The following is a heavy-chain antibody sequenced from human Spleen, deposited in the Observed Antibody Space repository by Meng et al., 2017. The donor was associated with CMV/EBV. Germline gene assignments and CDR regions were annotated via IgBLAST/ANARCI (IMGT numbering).Heavy chain of an antibody. Sequence: GESLKISCTASRFTFGDYAMSWVRQAPGKGLEWVGFIRSKAYGGTTEYAASVKGRFTISRDDSKSIAYLQMNSLKTEDTAVYYCTRTRGHKRFLEWFQHPYYFDYWGQGTLVTVSS. D-gene: IGHD3-3*01. CDR1: RFTFGDYA. J-gene: IGHJ4*02. CDR3: TRTRGHKRFLEWFQHPYYFDY. V-gene: IGHV3-49*04. CDR2: IRSKAYGGTT.